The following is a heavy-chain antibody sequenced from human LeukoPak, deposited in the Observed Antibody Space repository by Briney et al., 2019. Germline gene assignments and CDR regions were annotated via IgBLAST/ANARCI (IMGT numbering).Heavy chain of an antibody. D-gene: IGHD3-3*01. CDR2: LYYCACT. J-gene: IGHJ4*02. CDR3: ARHLGHTIFGVVIPYYFAY. Sequence: SETLSLTCTVSGCSISSSSYYWGWIRQPPGKGLEWIGSLYYCACTYYNPSLKSRFTISGDASKNQFSLKQSSVTAAATAVYYCARHLGHTIFGVVIPYYFAYWGQGTLVT. V-gene: IGHV4-39*01. CDR1: GCSISSSSYY.